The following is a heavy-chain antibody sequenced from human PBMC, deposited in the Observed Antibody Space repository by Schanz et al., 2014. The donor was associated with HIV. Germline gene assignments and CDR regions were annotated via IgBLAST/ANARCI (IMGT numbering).Heavy chain of an antibody. CDR3: AKPEYDSRGNSQSHFDY. D-gene: IGHD3-22*01. CDR2: ISESGSRS. Sequence: EVQLLESGGGLVQPGGSLRLSCIASGFTFNNYAMTWVRQAPGKGLEWVSSISESGSRSYYADSVNGRFTISRDNSKNTLYVQMTTLRTEDTAVYYCAKPEYDSRGNSQSHFDYWGQGTLVTVSS. V-gene: IGHV3-23*01. J-gene: IGHJ4*02. CDR1: GFTFNNYA.